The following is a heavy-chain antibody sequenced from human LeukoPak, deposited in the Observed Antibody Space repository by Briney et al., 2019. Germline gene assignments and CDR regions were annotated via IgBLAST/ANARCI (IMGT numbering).Heavy chain of an antibody. Sequence: ASVKVSCKASGYTFTSYEINCVRQATGQGLEWMGWMNPNSGNTGYAQKFQGRVTMTRNTSISTAYMELSSLRSEDTAVYYCARMASSSWFSRTYYYYGIDVWGQGTTVTVSS. V-gene: IGHV1-8*01. J-gene: IGHJ6*02. CDR3: ARMASSSWFSRTYYYYGIDV. D-gene: IGHD6-13*01. CDR2: MNPNSGNT. CDR1: GYTFTSYE.